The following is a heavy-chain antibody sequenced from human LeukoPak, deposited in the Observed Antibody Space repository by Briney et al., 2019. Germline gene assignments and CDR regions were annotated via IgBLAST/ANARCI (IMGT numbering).Heavy chain of an antibody. V-gene: IGHV4-39*07. Sequence: SETLSLTCTVSGGSISSSSYYWGWSRQPPGKGLEWIGSIYHSGVTYYNPSLKSRVTMSVDTSENQFSLNLRSVTAADTAAYYCARCDGVAAGGKVYVYFDFWGPGIQVTVSS. CDR1: GGSISSSSYY. J-gene: IGHJ4*02. D-gene: IGHD6-13*01. CDR3: ARCDGVAAGGKVYVYFDF. CDR2: IYHSGVT.